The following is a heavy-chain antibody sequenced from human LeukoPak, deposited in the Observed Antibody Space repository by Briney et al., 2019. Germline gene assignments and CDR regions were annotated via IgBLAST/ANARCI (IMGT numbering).Heavy chain of an antibody. CDR2: INPDSGGA. Sequence: GASVKASCKASACSSTAQHMDWVRQAPGQGLEWMGWINPDSGGADYAQKFQGRVTMTRDTSTSTAYMELTRLRSDDTAVYYCTLLNHWGQGTLVTVSS. CDR1: ACSSTAQH. J-gene: IGHJ4*02. CDR3: TLLNH. D-gene: IGHD3-9*01. V-gene: IGHV1-2*02.